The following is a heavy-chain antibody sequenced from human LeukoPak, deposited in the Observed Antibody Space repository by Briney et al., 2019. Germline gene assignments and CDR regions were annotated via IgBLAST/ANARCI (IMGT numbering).Heavy chain of an antibody. CDR2: ISRDSDIR. CDR1: GFIFGRDS. D-gene: IGHD3-10*01. V-gene: IGHV3-48*04. Sequence: GGSLRLSCAASGFIFGRDSMNWVRQAPGRGLEWISYISRDSDIRYYADSVRGRFHISRDNAKNSLYLQMNSLRAEDTAVYYCARDRGRSDGSGGYFDYWGQGTLVTVSS. J-gene: IGHJ4*02. CDR3: ARDRGRSDGSGGYFDY.